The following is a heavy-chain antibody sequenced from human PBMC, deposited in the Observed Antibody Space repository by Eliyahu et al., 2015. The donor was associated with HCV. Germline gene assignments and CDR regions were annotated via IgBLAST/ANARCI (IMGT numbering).Heavy chain of an antibody. Sequence: QVQLQESGPGLVKPSETLSLTCAVSGYSISSGYYWGWIRQPPGKGLEWIGRIYHSGSTYYNPSLKSRVTISVDTSKNQFSLKLTSVTAADTAVYYCASNSPAVDYWGQGSLVTVSA. D-gene: IGHD2-2*01. CDR3: ASNSPAVDY. V-gene: IGHV4-38-2*01. CDR1: GYSISSGYY. CDR2: IYHSGST. J-gene: IGHJ4*02.